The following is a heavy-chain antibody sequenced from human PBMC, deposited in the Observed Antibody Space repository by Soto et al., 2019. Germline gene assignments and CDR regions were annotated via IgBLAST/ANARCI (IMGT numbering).Heavy chain of an antibody. Sequence: ASVKVSCKASGYTFTGYYMHWVRQAPGQGLEWMGWINPNSGGTNYAQKFQGWVTMTRDTSISTAYMELSRLRSDDTAVYYCARDRRHMWFGGVNYGMDVWGQGTTVTVSS. CDR1: GYTFTGYY. J-gene: IGHJ6*02. CDR3: ARDRRHMWFGGVNYGMDV. D-gene: IGHD3-10*01. CDR2: INPNSGGT. V-gene: IGHV1-2*04.